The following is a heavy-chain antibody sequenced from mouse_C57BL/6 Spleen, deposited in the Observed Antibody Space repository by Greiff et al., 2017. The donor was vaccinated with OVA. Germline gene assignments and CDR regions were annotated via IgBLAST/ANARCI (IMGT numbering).Heavy chain of an antibody. J-gene: IGHJ4*01. CDR1: GYTFTSYW. Sequence: VKLQQPGAELVMPGASVKLSCKASGYTFTSYWMHWVKQRPGQGLEWIGEIDPSDSYTNYNQKFKGKSTLTVDKSSSTAYMQLSSLTSEDSAVYYCARYYYAMDYWGQGTSVTVSS. CDR3: ARYYYAMDY. V-gene: IGHV1-69*01. CDR2: IDPSDSYT.